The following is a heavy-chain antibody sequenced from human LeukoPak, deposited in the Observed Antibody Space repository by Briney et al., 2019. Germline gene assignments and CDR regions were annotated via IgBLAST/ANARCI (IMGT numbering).Heavy chain of an antibody. J-gene: IGHJ4*02. Sequence: GGSLRLSCAASGFSFSSYSMNWVRQAPGKGLEWVSFISGSSSFIQDADSVKGRFTISRDNAKNSLYLQMNSLRAEDTAVYYCARGHSSGYYLKYWGQGTLVTVSS. D-gene: IGHD3-22*01. V-gene: IGHV3-21*05. CDR2: ISGSSSFI. CDR1: GFSFSSYS. CDR3: ARGHSSGYYLKY.